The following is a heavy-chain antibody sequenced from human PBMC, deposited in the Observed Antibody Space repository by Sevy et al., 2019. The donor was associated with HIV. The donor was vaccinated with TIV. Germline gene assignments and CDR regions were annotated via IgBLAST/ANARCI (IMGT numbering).Heavy chain of an antibody. J-gene: IGHJ6*02. CDR2: ISYDGSNK. CDR3: ARDRLLHLHIVDRSYGMDV. D-gene: IGHD2-21*01. CDR1: GFTFSSYA. V-gene: IGHV3-30-3*01. Sequence: GGSLRLSCAASGFTFSSYAMHWVRQAPGKGLEWVAVISYDGSNKYYADSVKGPFTISRDNSKNTLYLQMNSLRAEDTAVYYCARDRLLHLHIVDRSYGMDVWGQGTTVTVSS.